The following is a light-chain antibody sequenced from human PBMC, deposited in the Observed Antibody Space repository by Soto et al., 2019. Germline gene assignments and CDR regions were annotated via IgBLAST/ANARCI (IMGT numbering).Light chain of an antibody. CDR2: EVS. CDR1: SSDVGRYNY. J-gene: IGLJ1*01. Sequence: QSALTQPPSASGSPGQSVTISCTGTSSDVGRYNYISWYQQRPGKAPKLIIYEVSKRPSGVPDRLSGFKYGNTASLTVSGLQAEDEADYYCSSYEGHSSYVFGTGTKVX. CDR3: SSYEGHSSYV. V-gene: IGLV2-8*01.